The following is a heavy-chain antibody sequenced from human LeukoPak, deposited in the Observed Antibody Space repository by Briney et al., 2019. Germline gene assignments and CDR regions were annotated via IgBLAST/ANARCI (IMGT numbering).Heavy chain of an antibody. D-gene: IGHD6-13*01. J-gene: IGHJ6*03. CDR2: INPNSGGT. CDR1: GYTFTVYY. CDR3: ARDLLPYSSKPFFHMDV. V-gene: IGHV1-2*02. Sequence: GASVTVSFTASGYTFTVYYMHWVRQAPGQGLEWMGWINPNSGGTNYAQKFQGRVTMTRETSISTAYMELSRLRSDDTAVYYCARDLLPYSSKPFFHMDVWGKGTTVTISS.